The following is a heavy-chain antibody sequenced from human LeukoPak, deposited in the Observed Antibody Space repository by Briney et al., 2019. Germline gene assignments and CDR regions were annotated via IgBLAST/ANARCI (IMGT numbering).Heavy chain of an antibody. V-gene: IGHV3-30-3*01. Sequence: GGSLRLSCAASGFTFSSYAMHWVRQAPGKGLEWVAVISYDGSNKYYADSVKGRFTISRDNSKNTLYLQMNSLRAEDTAVYYCAKAYNWKEGHFDYWGQGTLVTVSS. J-gene: IGHJ4*02. CDR1: GFTFSSYA. D-gene: IGHD1-1*01. CDR2: ISYDGSNK. CDR3: AKAYNWKEGHFDY.